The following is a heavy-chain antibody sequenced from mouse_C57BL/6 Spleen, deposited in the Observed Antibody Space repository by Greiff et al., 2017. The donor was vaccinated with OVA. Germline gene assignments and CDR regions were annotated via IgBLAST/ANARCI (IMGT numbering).Heavy chain of an antibody. J-gene: IGHJ3*01. CDR3: AIYGNSFAY. CDR1: GYTFTSYW. D-gene: IGHD2-1*01. V-gene: IGHV1-50*01. CDR2: IDPSDSYT. Sequence: VQLQQPGAELVKPGASVKLSCKASGYTFTSYWLQWVKQRPGQGLEWIGKIDPSDSYTNYNHKFKGKATLTVDTSSSTAYMQLSSLTSEDSAVYYCAIYGNSFAYWGQGTLVTVSA.